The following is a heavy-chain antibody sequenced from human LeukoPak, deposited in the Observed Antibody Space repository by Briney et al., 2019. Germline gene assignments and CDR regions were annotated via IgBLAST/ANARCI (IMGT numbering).Heavy chain of an antibody. J-gene: IGHJ3*02. CDR2: INHSGST. CDR3: ARPRGGAYAGAFDI. Sequence: PSETLSLTCAVYGGSFSGYYWSWIRQPPGKGLEWIGEINHSGSTDYNPSLKSRVTISVDTSKNQFSLKLSSVTAADTAVYYCARPRGGAYAGAFDIWGQGTMVTVSS. V-gene: IGHV4-34*01. CDR1: GGSFSGYY. D-gene: IGHD1-26*01.